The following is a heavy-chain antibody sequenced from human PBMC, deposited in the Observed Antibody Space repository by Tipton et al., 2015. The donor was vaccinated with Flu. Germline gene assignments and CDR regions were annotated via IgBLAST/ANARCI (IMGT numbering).Heavy chain of an antibody. CDR2: SSGSSGHT. J-gene: IGHJ5*02. V-gene: IGHV4-59*12. Sequence: TLSLTCTVSGGSISDYYWSWIRQPPGKGLVWIAYSSGSSGHTNYNPSLKSRGTISVDTSKNQFSLSLTSVTAADTAMYYCARGSWEVRFDPWGQGTLVTVSS. CDR3: ARGSWEVRFDP. CDR1: GGSISDYY. D-gene: IGHD1-26*01.